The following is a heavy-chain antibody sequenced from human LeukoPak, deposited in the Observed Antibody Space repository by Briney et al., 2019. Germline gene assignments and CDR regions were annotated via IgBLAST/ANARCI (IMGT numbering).Heavy chain of an antibody. V-gene: IGHV4-59*01. J-gene: IGHJ3*02. D-gene: IGHD2-2*03. Sequence: SETPSLTCTVSGGSISSYYWSWIRQPPGKGLEWIGYIYYSGSTNYNPSLKSRVTISVDTSKNQFSLKLSSVTAADTAVYYCARDSGYEPSDASDIWGQGTMVTVSS. CDR1: GGSISSYY. CDR3: ARDSGYEPSDASDI. CDR2: IYYSGST.